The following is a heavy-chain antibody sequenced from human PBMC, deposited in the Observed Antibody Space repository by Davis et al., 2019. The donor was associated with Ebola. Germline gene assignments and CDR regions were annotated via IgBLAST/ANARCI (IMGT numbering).Heavy chain of an antibody. J-gene: IGHJ4*02. Sequence: SETLSLTCTVSGGSISSGDYYWSWIRQPPGKGLEWIGYIYYSGSTYYNPSLKSRVTISVDTSKNQFSLKLSSVTAADTAVYYCARGGTDFWSGYYTDYFDYWGQGTLVTVSS. CDR1: GGSISSGDYY. D-gene: IGHD3-3*01. CDR3: ARGGTDFWSGYYTDYFDY. V-gene: IGHV4-30-4*02. CDR2: IYYSGST.